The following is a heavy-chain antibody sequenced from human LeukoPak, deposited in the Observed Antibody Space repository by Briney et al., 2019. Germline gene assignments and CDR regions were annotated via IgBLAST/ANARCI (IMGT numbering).Heavy chain of an antibody. Sequence: SVKVSCKASGGTFSSYAISWVRQAPGQGLEWMGGIIPIFGTANYAQKFQGRVTITADESTSTAYMGLSSLRSEDTAVYYCARAKSLTMIVVVDDWYFDLWGRGTLVTVSS. V-gene: IGHV1-69*13. J-gene: IGHJ2*01. D-gene: IGHD3-22*01. CDR2: IIPIFGTA. CDR3: ARAKSLTMIVVVDDWYFDL. CDR1: GGTFSSYA.